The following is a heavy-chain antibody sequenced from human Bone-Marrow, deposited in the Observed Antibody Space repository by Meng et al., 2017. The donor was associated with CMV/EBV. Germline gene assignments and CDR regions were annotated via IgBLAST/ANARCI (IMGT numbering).Heavy chain of an antibody. CDR2: IIAYSGDT. Sequence: ASVKVSCKTSGYTFTTFDINWVRQAPGQGLEWMALIIAYSGDTKYAQKFQGRVTLTPDTSTSTAYMELRSLRSDDTAVYYCARESIGDRHYDFWSGYYTGMSYYYYGMDVWGQGTTVTVSS. CDR1: GYTFTTFD. V-gene: IGHV1-18*01. D-gene: IGHD3-3*01. J-gene: IGHJ6*02. CDR3: ARESIGDRHYDFWSGYYTGMSYYYYGMDV.